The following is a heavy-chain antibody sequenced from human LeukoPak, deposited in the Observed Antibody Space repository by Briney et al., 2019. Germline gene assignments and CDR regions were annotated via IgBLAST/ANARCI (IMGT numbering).Heavy chain of an antibody. CDR3: ARVRLAAGRNYYYGMDV. D-gene: IGHD6-13*01. CDR2: IYYSGST. Sequence: PSETLSLTCTVSGGSISSYYWSWIRQPPGKGLEWIGYIYYSGSTNYNPSLKSRVTISVDTSKNQFSLKLSSVTAADTAVYYCARVRLAAGRNYYYGMDVWGQGTTVTVSS. J-gene: IGHJ6*02. V-gene: IGHV4-59*01. CDR1: GGSISSYY.